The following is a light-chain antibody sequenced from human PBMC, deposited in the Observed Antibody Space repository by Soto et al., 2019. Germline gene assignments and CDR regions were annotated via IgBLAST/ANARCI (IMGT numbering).Light chain of an antibody. CDR1: SGHSTNA. Sequence: QAVVTQSTSASASLGASVKFTCTLSSGHSTNAVAWHQQRPEKGPRYLMKVNSDGSHNKGDGIPDRFSGSSSGAERYLTISSLQSEDEADYYCQTWGWGSVVFGGGTKVTVL. CDR2: VNSDGSH. J-gene: IGLJ3*02. V-gene: IGLV4-69*01. CDR3: QTWGWGSVV.